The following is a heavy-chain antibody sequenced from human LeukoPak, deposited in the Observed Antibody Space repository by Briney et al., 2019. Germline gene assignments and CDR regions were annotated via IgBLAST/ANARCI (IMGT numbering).Heavy chain of an antibody. Sequence: SETLSLTCAVSGYSISSGYYWGWIRQPPGKGLEWIGSIYHSGSTYYNPSLKSRVTISVDTSKNQFSLKLSSVTAAGTAVYYCARLYYDSSGYDDAFDIWGQGTMVTVP. J-gene: IGHJ3*02. CDR2: IYHSGST. CDR3: ARLYYDSSGYDDAFDI. CDR1: GYSISSGYY. D-gene: IGHD3-22*01. V-gene: IGHV4-38-2*01.